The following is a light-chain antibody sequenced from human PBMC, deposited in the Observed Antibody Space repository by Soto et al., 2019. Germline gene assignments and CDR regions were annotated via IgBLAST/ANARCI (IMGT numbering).Light chain of an antibody. CDR3: QQSYTAPSIT. J-gene: IGKJ5*01. Sequence: DIQMTQSPSSLSSSVGDKFTITCRASQSISSSLNWYQQKSGKAPNLLIYGVSRLQGGVPSRFSGSGSGTDFTLSISSLQPEDFATYYCQQSYTAPSITFGQGTRLEI. CDR1: QSISSS. V-gene: IGKV1-39*01. CDR2: GVS.